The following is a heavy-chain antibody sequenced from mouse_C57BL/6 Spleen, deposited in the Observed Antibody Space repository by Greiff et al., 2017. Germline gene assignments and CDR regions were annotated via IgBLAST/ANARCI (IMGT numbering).Heavy chain of an antibody. CDR1: GYTFTSYT. Sequence: QVQLKESGAELARPGASVKMSCKASGYTFTSYTMHWVKQRPGQGLEWIGYINPSSGYTKYNQKIKGKATLTADKSSSTAYMQLSSLTSEDSAVYYCARDYYGSSPYAMDYWGQGTSVTVSS. D-gene: IGHD1-1*01. CDR2: INPSSGYT. CDR3: ARDYYGSSPYAMDY. J-gene: IGHJ4*01. V-gene: IGHV1-4*01.